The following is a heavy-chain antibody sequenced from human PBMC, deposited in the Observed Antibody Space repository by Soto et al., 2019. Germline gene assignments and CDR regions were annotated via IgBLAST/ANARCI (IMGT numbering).Heavy chain of an antibody. CDR2: INAGNGNT. D-gene: IGHD2-15*01. Sequence: QVQLVQSGAEVKKPGASVKVSCQASGYTFTSYAMHWVRQAPGQRLEWMGWINAGNGNTKYSQKFQGRVTITRDTSASTAYMELSSLRSEDTAVYYCAREGVGYCSGGSCYSGSIPYGMDVWGQGTTVTVSS. CDR3: AREGVGYCSGGSCYSGSIPYGMDV. J-gene: IGHJ6*02. V-gene: IGHV1-3*01. CDR1: GYTFTSYA.